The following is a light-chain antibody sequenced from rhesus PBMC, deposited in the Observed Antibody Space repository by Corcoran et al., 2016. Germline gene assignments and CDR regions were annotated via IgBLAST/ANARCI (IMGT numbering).Light chain of an antibody. V-gene: IGKV3-24*01. Sequence: EIVMTQSPATLSLSPGERATPSCRASQSVSSSLAWYQQNPVQAPRLLIYGASSRATGIPERFSGSGSGTDFTLTISSLEPEDVAVYYCLQHSNWPRSFGQGTKVEIK. CDR1: QSVSSS. J-gene: IGKJ2*01. CDR2: GAS. CDR3: LQHSNWPRS.